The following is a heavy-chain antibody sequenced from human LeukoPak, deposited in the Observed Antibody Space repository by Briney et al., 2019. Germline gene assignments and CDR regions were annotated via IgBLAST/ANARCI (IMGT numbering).Heavy chain of an antibody. V-gene: IGHV3-7*01. D-gene: IGHD3-22*01. CDR3: ANYYDSSGYYALDM. CDR1: GFTFSRYW. J-gene: IGHJ3*02. Sequence: GGSLRLSCAASGFTFSRYWMSWVRQAPGKGLEWVANINEDGSEKNYVDSVKGRFTISRDNARNSLYLEMNSLTAEDTAVYYCANYYDSSGYYALDMWGQGTMVTVSP. CDR2: INEDGSEK.